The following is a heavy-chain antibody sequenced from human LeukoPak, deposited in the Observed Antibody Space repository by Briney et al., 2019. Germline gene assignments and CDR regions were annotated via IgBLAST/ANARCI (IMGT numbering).Heavy chain of an antibody. CDR2: ISTSGST. CDR1: SGSISSGSYY. J-gene: IGHJ3*02. Sequence: PSETLSLTCTVSSGSISSGSYYWSWIRQPAGKGLEWIGRISTSGSTNYNPSLKSRVTISVDTSKNQFSLKLSSVTAADTAVYYCASRFYKGYCSSTSCYWPRGYAFDIWGQGTMVTVSS. V-gene: IGHV4-61*02. D-gene: IGHD2-2*01. CDR3: ASRFYKGYCSSTSCYWPRGYAFDI.